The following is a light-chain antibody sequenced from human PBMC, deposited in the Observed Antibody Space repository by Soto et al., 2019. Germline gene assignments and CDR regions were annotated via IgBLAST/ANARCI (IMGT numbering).Light chain of an antibody. CDR3: QQYGRSPWT. CDR1: QSVSTN. J-gene: IGKJ1*01. Sequence: EIVMTQSPATLSVSPGERATLSCRASQSVSTNLAWYQQKPGQAPRLLIHGASSRATGIPDRFSGSGSGTDFSLTISRLEPEDFAVYYCQQYGRSPWTFGQGTKVDIK. CDR2: GAS. V-gene: IGKV3-20*01.